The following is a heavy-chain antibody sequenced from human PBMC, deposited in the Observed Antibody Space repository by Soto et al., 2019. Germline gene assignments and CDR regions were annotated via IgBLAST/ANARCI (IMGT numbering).Heavy chain of an antibody. Sequence: RSLRLSCAESGFTCSSYSMHWVRQAPGKGLEWVAVIWYDGSNKYYADSVKGRFTISRDNSKNTLYLQMNSLRAEDTAVYYCARGLYDFWSGAYYYYYGMDVWGQGTTVTVSS. CDR2: IWYDGSNK. D-gene: IGHD3-3*01. J-gene: IGHJ6*02. V-gene: IGHV3-33*01. CDR3: ARGLYDFWSGAYYYYYGMDV. CDR1: GFTCSSYS.